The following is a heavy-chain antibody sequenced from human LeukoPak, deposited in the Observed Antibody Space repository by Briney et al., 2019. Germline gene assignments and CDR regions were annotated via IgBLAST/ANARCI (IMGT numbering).Heavy chain of an antibody. D-gene: IGHD2-15*01. CDR3: ASGLGYCSGGSCYSGDY. CDR1: GGAFRNCA. V-gene: IGHV1-69*13. Sequence: ASVKVSCKASGGAFRNCAISWVRQAPGQGLEWMGGIIPIFGTANYAQKFQGRVTITADESTSTAYMELSSLRSEDTAVYYCASGLGYCSGGSCYSGDYWGQGTLVTVSS. CDR2: IIPIFGTA. J-gene: IGHJ4*02.